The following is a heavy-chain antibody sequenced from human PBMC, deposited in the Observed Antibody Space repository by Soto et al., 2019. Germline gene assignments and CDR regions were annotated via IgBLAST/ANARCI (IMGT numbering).Heavy chain of an antibody. V-gene: IGHV3-33*01. CDR3: ARDYDSSGYPRYYFDY. CDR1: GFTFCSYG. CDR2: IWYDGSNK. Sequence: PGGSLRLSCAASGFTFCSYGMHWVRQAPGKGLEWVAVIWYDGSNKYYADSVKGRFTISRDNSKNTLYLQMNSLIAEDTAVYYCARDYDSSGYPRYYFDYWGQGTLVTVFS. J-gene: IGHJ4*02. D-gene: IGHD3-22*01.